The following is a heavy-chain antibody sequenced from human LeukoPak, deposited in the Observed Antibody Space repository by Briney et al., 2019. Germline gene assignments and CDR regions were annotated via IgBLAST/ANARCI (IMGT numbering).Heavy chain of an antibody. CDR1: AGSISSSSYY. D-gene: IGHD3-10*01. CDR2: IYYSGST. J-gene: IGHJ6*02. V-gene: IGHV4-39*07. Sequence: PSETLSLTCTVSAGSISSSSYYWGWIRQPPGKGLECIGTIYYSGSTFYNPSLKSRVTISVDTSKNQFSLKLSSVTAADTAVYYCARGGDGFGELLYLNGMDVWGQGTTVTVSS. CDR3: ARGGDGFGELLYLNGMDV.